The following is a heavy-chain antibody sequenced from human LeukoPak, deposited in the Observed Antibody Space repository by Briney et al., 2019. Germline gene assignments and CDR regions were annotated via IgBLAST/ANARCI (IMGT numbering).Heavy chain of an antibody. J-gene: IGHJ4*02. D-gene: IGHD1-26*01. CDR3: ARGSSVPTATTRLSDY. CDR1: GFTFSTYW. CDR2: INSDGSNT. V-gene: IGHV3-74*01. Sequence: GGSLRLSCAASGFTFSTYWMHWVRQAPGKGLVWVSRINSDGSNTNYADSVTGRFTISRDNAKNTLYLQMNSLRAEDTAVYFCARGSSVPTATTRLSDYWGQGTLVTVSS.